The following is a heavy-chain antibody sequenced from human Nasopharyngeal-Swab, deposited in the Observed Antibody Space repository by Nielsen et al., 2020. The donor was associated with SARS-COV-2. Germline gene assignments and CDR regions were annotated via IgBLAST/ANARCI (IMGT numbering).Heavy chain of an antibody. Sequence: RQAPGQGLEWIGEINHSGSINYNPSLKSRVTISVDTSKNQFSLKLSPVTAADTAVYYCARGFRTPIVVVVAACCPAHGGHWFDPWGQGTLVTVSS. D-gene: IGHD2-15*01. CDR3: ARGFRTPIVVVVAACCPAHGGHWFDP. J-gene: IGHJ5*02. V-gene: IGHV4-34*01. CDR2: INHSGSI.